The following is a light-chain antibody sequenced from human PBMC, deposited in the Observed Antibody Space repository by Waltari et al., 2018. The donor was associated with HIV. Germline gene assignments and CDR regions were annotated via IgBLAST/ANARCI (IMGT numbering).Light chain of an antibody. J-gene: IGLJ3*02. CDR3: SSYASRTAVL. CDR2: EVT. V-gene: IGLV2-8*01. CDR1: SSDVGGYDY. Sequence: QSALTPPPSASGSLGQSDTLSCTGTSSDVGGYDYVPWYYQHPGKAPKLLLYEVTKRPSGVPDRFSGSKSGNTASLTVSDLQAEDEADYYCSSYASRTAVLFGGGTTLTVL.